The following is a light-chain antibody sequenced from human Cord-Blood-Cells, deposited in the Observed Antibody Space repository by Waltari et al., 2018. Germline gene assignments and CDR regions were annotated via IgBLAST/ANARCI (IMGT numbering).Light chain of an antibody. V-gene: IGLV3-10*01. CDR1: ALPKTL. CDR2: EDS. J-gene: IGLJ2*01. Sequence: SYDLTQPPSLSVSPGQTARITCPGDALPKTLCYWYQQKSGQAPVLVIYEDSKRPSGIPERFSGSSSGTMATLTISGAQVEDEADYYCYSTDSSGNHKVFGGGTKLTVL. CDR3: YSTDSSGNHKV.